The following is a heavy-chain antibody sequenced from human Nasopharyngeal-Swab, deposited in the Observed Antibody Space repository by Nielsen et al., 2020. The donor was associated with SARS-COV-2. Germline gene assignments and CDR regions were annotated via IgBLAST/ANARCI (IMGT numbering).Heavy chain of an antibody. CDR2: ISYDGSNK. Sequence: GGSLRLSCAASGFTFGSYAMHWVRQAPGKGLEWVAVISYDGSNKYYADSVKGRFTISRDNAKNTLYLQMNSLRAEDTAVYYCTRGYTENYYYYGMDVWGQGTTVTVSS. CDR1: GFTFGSYA. V-gene: IGHV3-30*04. D-gene: IGHD2-2*02. CDR3: TRGYTENYYYYGMDV. J-gene: IGHJ6*02.